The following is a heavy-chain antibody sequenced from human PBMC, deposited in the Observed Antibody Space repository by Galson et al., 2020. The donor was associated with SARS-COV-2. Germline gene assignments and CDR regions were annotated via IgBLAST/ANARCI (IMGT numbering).Heavy chain of an antibody. Sequence: GESLKISCKASGYTFTNYWIVWVRQMPGKGLEWMGIIYPRDSDITYSPSFQGQVTISVDKSITTAYLQWSSLKASDTAIYYCARLTTDGTINWFDPWGQGTLVTVSS. CDR3: ARLTTDGTINWFDP. J-gene: IGHJ5*02. CDR1: GYTFTNYW. V-gene: IGHV5-51*01. D-gene: IGHD6-13*01. CDR2: IYPRDSDI.